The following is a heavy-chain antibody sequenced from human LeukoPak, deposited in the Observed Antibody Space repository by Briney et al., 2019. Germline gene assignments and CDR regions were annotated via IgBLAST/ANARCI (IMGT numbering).Heavy chain of an antibody. D-gene: IGHD4-17*01. Sequence: ASVKVSCKASGYTFTSYGISWVRQAPGQGLEWMGWISAYNGNTNYAQKLQGRVTMTTDTSTSTAYMELRSLRSDDTAVYYCARDYLGANYGDYRLSSSFDYWSQGTLVTVSS. CDR3: ARDYLGANYGDYRLSSSFDY. V-gene: IGHV1-18*01. J-gene: IGHJ4*02. CDR2: ISAYNGNT. CDR1: GYTFTSYG.